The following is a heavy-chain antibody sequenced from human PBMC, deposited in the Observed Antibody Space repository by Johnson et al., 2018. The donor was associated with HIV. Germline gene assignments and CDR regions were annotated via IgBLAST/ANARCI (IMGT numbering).Heavy chain of an antibody. D-gene: IGHD1-26*01. CDR3: AKDSERELHPHDAFDI. J-gene: IGHJ3*02. CDR1: GFTFSSYG. V-gene: IGHV3-33*06. Sequence: QVQLVESGGGVVQPGRSLRLSCAASGFTFSSYGMHWVRQTPGKGLEWVAVVWFDGSHKYYADSVKGRFTISRDNSKNTLYLQMNSLRAEDTAVYYCAKDSERELHPHDAFDIWGQGTMVTVSS. CDR2: VWFDGSHK.